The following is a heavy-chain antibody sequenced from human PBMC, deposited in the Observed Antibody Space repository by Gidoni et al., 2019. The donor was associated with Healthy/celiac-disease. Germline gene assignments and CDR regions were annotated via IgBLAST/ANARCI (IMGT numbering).Heavy chain of an antibody. CDR2: ISAYNGNT. CDR1: GYTFTSYG. Sequence: QVQLVQSGAEVKKPGASVTVSCKASGYTFTSYGISWVRQAPVQGLEWMGWISAYNGNTNYAQKLQGRVTMTTDTSTSTADMELRSLRSDDTAVYYCARDSSGYPSYFDYWGQGNLVTVSS. D-gene: IGHD3-3*01. J-gene: IGHJ4*02. V-gene: IGHV1-18*01. CDR3: ARDSSGYPSYFDY.